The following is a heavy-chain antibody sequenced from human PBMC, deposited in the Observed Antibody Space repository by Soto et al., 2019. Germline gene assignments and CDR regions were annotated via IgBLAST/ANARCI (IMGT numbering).Heavy chain of an antibody. CDR3: ATTARLDN. V-gene: IGHV1-8*01. CDR2: MNPNSGNT. D-gene: IGHD6-25*01. CDR1: GHTLTSFD. J-gene: IGHJ4*02. Sequence: QVPLVQSGAEVKKAGASVKVSCKASGHTLTSFDINWVRQASGQGLEWMGWMNPNSGNTGYAQKFQGRVTMTRSTSRSTAYLELSSLTSEDTAVYYCATTARLDNWGQGTLVTVSS.